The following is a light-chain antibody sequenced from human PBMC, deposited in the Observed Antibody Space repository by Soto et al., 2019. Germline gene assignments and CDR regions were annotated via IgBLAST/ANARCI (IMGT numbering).Light chain of an antibody. CDR2: TAS. J-gene: IGKJ5*01. CDR3: QQYSRAPIT. Sequence: EIVLTHSPGTLSLSPGEVATLSCRASQSVSRNYLAWYQQKPGQAPRLLIYTASRRATGIPDRFSGSGSGTDFTLTISRLEPEDSAVYYCQQYSRAPITFGHGTRLEIK. V-gene: IGKV3-20*01. CDR1: QSVSRNY.